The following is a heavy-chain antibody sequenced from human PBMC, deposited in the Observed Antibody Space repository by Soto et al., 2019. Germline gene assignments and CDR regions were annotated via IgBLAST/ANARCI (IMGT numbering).Heavy chain of an antibody. D-gene: IGHD1-7*01. J-gene: IGHJ3*02. Sequence: QVQLVESGGGVVQPGRSVRLSCAASGFTFSSYGMHWVRQAPGRGLEWVAVLSYDGRYKYYADSVKGRFTISRDNSKNTLFLHMSSLRAEGTAVYYCAKDTGTGAVDIWGQGTMVTVSS. CDR1: GFTFSSYG. CDR2: LSYDGRYK. V-gene: IGHV3-30*18. CDR3: AKDTGTGAVDI.